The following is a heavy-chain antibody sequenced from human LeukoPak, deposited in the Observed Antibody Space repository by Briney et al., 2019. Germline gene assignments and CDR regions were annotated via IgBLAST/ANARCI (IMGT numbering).Heavy chain of an antibody. CDR1: GYTFSSYW. V-gene: IGHV3-74*01. CDR2: INSDGSST. CDR3: ASMRWLQSSVDY. Sequence: GGSLRLSCAASGYTFSSYWMHWVRHAPGKGLVWVSRINSDGSSTSYADSVKGRFTISRDNAKNTLYLQMNSLRAEDTAVYYCASMRWLQSSVDYWGQGTLVTVSS. D-gene: IGHD5-24*01. J-gene: IGHJ4*02.